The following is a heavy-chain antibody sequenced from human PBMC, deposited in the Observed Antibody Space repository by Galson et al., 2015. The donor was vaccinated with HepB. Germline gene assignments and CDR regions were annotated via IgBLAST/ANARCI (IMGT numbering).Heavy chain of an antibody. V-gene: IGHV3-11*01. D-gene: IGHD3-22*01. Sequence: SLRLSCAASGFTFSDYYMSWIRQAPGKGLEWVSYISSSGNTIYYADSVKGRFTISRDNAKNSLFLQMNSLRAEDTAVYYCARARYSSSPPDLWGQGTLVTVSS. CDR1: GFTFSDYY. CDR3: ARARYSSSPPDL. J-gene: IGHJ4*02. CDR2: ISSSGNTI.